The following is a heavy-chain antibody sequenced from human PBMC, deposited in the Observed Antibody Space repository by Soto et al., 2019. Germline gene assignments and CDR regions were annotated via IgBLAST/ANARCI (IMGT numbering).Heavy chain of an antibody. CDR2: IYHSGST. D-gene: IGHD3-22*01. CDR3: ARADSFDAFDI. CDR1: GYSISSGYY. V-gene: IGHV4-38-2*01. J-gene: IGHJ3*02. Sequence: PSETLSLTCAVSGYSISSGYYWGLIRQPPGKGLEWIGSIYHSGSTYYNPSLKSRVTISVDTSKNQFSLKLSSVTAADTAVYYCARADSFDAFDIWGQGTMVTVSS.